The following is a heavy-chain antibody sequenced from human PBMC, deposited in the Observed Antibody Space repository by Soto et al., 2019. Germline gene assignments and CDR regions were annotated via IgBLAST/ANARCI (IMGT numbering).Heavy chain of an antibody. CDR2: ISYDGRNK. J-gene: IGHJ6*02. CDR3: VKDGSSGWPYYYGMDV. CDR1: GFTFSSYA. Sequence: VQLVESGGGGVQPGRSLRLSCAASGFTFSSYAMHWVRQAPGKGLEWVAVISYDGRNKYYADSVKGRFTISRDNSKNTMYLQMSSLRAEDTAVYYCVKDGSSGWPYYYGMDVWAQGTTVTVSS. V-gene: IGHV3-30*18. D-gene: IGHD6-19*01.